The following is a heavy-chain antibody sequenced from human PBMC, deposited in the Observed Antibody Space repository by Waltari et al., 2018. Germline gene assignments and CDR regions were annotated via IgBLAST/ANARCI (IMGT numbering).Heavy chain of an antibody. CDR3: ARISAGTTRSFWYFDL. J-gene: IGHJ2*01. D-gene: IGHD1-1*01. CDR1: GGSLSGYY. Sequence: QVQLQQWGAGLLKPSETLSLTCAVYGGSLSGYYWSWIRQPPGKGLEWSGEINHCGSTNYNPSLKSRVTISVDPSKNQFSLKVSSVPAAYTAVYYCARISAGTTRSFWYFDLWGRGTLVTVSS. V-gene: IGHV4-34*01. CDR2: INHCGST.